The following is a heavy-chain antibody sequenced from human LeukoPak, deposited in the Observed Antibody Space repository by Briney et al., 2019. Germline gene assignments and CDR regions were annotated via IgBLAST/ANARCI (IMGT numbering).Heavy chain of an antibody. CDR2: ISAYNGNT. CDR1: GYTFTSYG. J-gene: IGHJ4*02. V-gene: IGHV1-18*01. CDR3: ATAPSSTRLTPFDY. Sequence: ASVKVSCKASGYTFTSYGISWVRQAPGQGLEWMGWISAYNGNTNYAQKFQGRVTITADESTSTAYMELSSLRSEDTAVYYCATAPSSTRLTPFDYWGQGTLVTVSS. D-gene: IGHD2-2*01.